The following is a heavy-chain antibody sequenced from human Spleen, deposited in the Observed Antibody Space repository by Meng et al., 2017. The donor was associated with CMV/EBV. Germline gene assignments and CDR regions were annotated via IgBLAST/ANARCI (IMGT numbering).Heavy chain of an antibody. Sequence: QVQLVRSGAEVKKPGSSVKVSCKASGGTFSSYAISWVRQAPGQGLEWMGGIIPIFGTANYAQKFQGRVTITADESTSTAYMELSSLRSEDTAVYFCASHSSSWDPFDYWGQGTLVTVSS. CDR3: ASHSSSWDPFDY. D-gene: IGHD6-13*01. J-gene: IGHJ4*02. V-gene: IGHV1-69*12. CDR2: IIPIFGTA. CDR1: GGTFSSYA.